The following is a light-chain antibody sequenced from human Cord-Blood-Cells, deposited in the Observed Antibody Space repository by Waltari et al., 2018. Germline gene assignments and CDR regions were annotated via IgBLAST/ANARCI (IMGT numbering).Light chain of an antibody. CDR1: SSDVGCYYL. CDR3: CSYAGSSTWV. J-gene: IGLJ3*02. CDR2: EGR. V-gene: IGLV2-23*01. Sequence: QSALTQPASGSGVPGQATPTTCTGTSSDVGCYYLVSGYQQHPGKAPKLMIYEGRKRPSGVSNRVSGSRSGNTASLTISGLQAEDEADYYCCSYAGSSTWVFGGGTKLTVL.